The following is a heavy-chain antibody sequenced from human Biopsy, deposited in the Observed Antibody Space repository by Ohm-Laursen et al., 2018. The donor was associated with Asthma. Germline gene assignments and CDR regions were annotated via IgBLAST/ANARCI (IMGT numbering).Heavy chain of an antibody. CDR2: IIPIFGTA. Sequence: SSVKVSCKASGGTFSSYAISWVRQAPGQGLEWMGGIIPIFGTANYAQKFQGRVTITADKSTSTAYMELSSLRSEDTAVYYCAESDYYGSGYYYGMDVWGQGTTVTVSS. V-gene: IGHV1-69*06. CDR3: AESDYYGSGYYYGMDV. J-gene: IGHJ6*02. CDR1: GGTFSSYA. D-gene: IGHD3-10*01.